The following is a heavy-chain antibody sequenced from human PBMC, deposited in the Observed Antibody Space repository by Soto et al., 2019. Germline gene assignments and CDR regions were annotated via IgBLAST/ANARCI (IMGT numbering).Heavy chain of an antibody. Sequence: QVQLVQSGAEVKKPGSSVKVSCRASGGTFSSYAISWVRQAPGQGLEWMRGMKPIFATANYAQKFQGRVSITAAESTGTAYMVHSSLRSEDRAVYYCARASGYSTSWYGGAFDIWGQGTMVTVSS. J-gene: IGHJ3*02. D-gene: IGHD6-13*01. CDR3: ARASGYSTSWYGGAFDI. CDR1: GGTFSSYA. V-gene: IGHV1-69*01. CDR2: MKPIFATA.